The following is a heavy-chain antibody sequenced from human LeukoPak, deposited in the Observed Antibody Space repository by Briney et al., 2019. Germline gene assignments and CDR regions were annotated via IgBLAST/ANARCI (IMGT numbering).Heavy chain of an antibody. V-gene: IGHV3-74*01. D-gene: IGHD6-19*01. J-gene: IGHJ2*01. CDR1: GFTFSSYW. CDR2: INSDGSST. Sequence: GGSLRLSCAASGFTFSSYWMHWVRQVPGKGLVWVSRINSDGSSTTYADSVRGRFTISRDNTKNTLYLQMNSLRAGDTAVYYCARVRAVAGLNWYFDLWGRGTRVTVSS. CDR3: ARVRAVAGLNWYFDL.